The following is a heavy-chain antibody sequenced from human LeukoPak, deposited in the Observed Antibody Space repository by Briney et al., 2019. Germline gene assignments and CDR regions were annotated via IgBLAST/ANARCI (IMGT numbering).Heavy chain of an antibody. Sequence: GASVKVSCKAFGYTFTGYWMHWVRQAPGQGPEWMGVISPSGGSTIYAQKFKGRVTLTRDMSTSTAYMELSRLRSDDTAVYYCARKYCSGGSCYSGRGWFDPWGQGTLVTVSS. D-gene: IGHD2-15*01. J-gene: IGHJ5*02. CDR1: GYTFTGYW. CDR2: ISPSGGST. V-gene: IGHV1-46*01. CDR3: ARKYCSGGSCYSGRGWFDP.